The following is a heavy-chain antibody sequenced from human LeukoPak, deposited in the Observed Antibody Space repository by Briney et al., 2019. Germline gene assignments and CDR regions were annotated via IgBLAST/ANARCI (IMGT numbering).Heavy chain of an antibody. Sequence: ASVKVSCKASGGTFSSYAISWVRQAPGQGLEWMGRIIPIFGTANYAQKFQGRVTITTDESTSTAYMELSGLRSEDTAVYYCARELFGSGSYYRPWGQGTLVTVSS. J-gene: IGHJ5*02. CDR1: GGTFSSYA. CDR2: IIPIFGTA. CDR3: ARELFGSGSYYRP. V-gene: IGHV1-69*05. D-gene: IGHD3-10*01.